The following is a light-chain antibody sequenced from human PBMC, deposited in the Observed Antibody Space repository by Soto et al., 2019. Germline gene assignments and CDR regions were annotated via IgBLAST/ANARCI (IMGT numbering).Light chain of an antibody. CDR2: GNS. J-gene: IGLJ2*01. CDR1: SSNNGAGYD. CDR3: QSYDSSLSGGV. Sequence: QSVRTQPPSVSGAPGQRVTISCTGSSSNNGAGYDVHWYQQLPGTAPKLLIYGNSNRPSGVPDRFSGSKSGTSASLAITGLQAEDEADYYCQSYDSSLSGGVFGGGTKLTVL. V-gene: IGLV1-40*01.